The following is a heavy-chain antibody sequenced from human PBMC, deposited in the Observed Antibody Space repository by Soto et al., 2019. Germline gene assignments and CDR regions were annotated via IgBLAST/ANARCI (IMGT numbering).Heavy chain of an antibody. CDR3: AKELVNNYDSSGYYGYFQH. D-gene: IGHD3-22*01. V-gene: IGHV3-23*01. CDR1: GFAFSTYA. CDR2: ISGSGYNI. Sequence: GGSLRLSCAASGFAFSTYAMSWVRQAPGKGLEWISAISGSGYNIYYADSVKGRFTISRDNSKNTLYLQMNSLRAEDTAVYYCAKELVNNYDSSGYYGYFQHWGQGTLV. J-gene: IGHJ1*01.